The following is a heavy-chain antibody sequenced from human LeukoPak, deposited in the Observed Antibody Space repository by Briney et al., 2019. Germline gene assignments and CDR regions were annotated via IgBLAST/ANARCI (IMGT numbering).Heavy chain of an antibody. CDR2: IYYSGST. D-gene: IGHD5-12*01. V-gene: IGHV4-59*01. Sequence: SETLSLTCTVSGGSISSYYWSWIRQPPGKGLEWIGYIYYSGSTNYNPSLKSRVTISVDTSKNQFSLKLSSVTAADTAVYYCARYSGYSRDWGQGTLVTVSS. CDR1: GGSISSYY. J-gene: IGHJ4*02. CDR3: ARYSGYSRD.